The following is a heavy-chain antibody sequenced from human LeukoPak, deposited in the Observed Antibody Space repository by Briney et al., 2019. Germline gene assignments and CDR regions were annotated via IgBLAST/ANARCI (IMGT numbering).Heavy chain of an antibody. V-gene: IGHV3-73*01. CDR3: TRGLRFGGVIVIPT. CDR1: GFTFSGSA. J-gene: IGHJ4*02. CDR2: IRSKANNYAT. Sequence: GGSLRLSCAASGFTFSGSAMHWVRQASGKGLEWVGRIRSKANNYATLYGVSVKGRFTISRDDSRNTTYLQMNSLTTEDTAVYYCTRGLRFGGVIVIPTWGQGTLVTVSS. D-gene: IGHD3-16*02.